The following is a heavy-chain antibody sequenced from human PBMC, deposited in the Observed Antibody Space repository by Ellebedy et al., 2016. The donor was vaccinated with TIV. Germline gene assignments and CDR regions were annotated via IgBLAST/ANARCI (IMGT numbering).Heavy chain of an antibody. D-gene: IGHD1-1*01. CDR1: GFTFSSHA. V-gene: IGHV3-23*01. J-gene: IGHJ4*02. Sequence: GESLKISCAASGFTFSSHAMSWVRQAPGKGLEWVSSITESGGNTYYADSVKGRFTISRDNSKNTLNLQLSSLRSEDTAVYYCAKETTELTATTLYWGQGTLVTVSS. CDR2: ITESGGNT. CDR3: AKETTELTATTLY.